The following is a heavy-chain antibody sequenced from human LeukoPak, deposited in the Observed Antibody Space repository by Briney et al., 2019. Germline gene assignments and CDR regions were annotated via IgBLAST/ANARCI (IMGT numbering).Heavy chain of an antibody. Sequence: ASVKVSCKASGYILTGYYMHWVRQAPGQGLEWMGWINPNSGGTNYEQKFQGRVIMTRDTSISTAYMEVNRLRVDDTAVYYCAIYMTTANNCFDPWGQGTLVTVSS. CDR1: GYILTGYY. V-gene: IGHV1-2*02. J-gene: IGHJ5*02. D-gene: IGHD4-17*01. CDR2: INPNSGGT. CDR3: AIYMTTANNCFDP.